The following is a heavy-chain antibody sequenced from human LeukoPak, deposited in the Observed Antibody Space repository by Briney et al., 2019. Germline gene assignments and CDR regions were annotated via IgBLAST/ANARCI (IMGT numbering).Heavy chain of an antibody. D-gene: IGHD3-22*01. CDR1: GYTFTSYD. Sequence: ASVKVSCKASGYTFTSYDINWVRQATGQGLEWMGWMNPNSGNTGYAQKFQGRVTMTRNTSISTAYMELSSLRSEDTAVYYCARVVGYYDTYDPWGQGTLVTVSS. CDR3: ARVVGYYDTYDP. V-gene: IGHV1-8*01. J-gene: IGHJ5*02. CDR2: MNPNSGNT.